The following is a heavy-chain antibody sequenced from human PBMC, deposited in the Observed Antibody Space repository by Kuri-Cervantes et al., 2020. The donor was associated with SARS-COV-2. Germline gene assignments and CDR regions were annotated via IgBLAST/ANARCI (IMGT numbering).Heavy chain of an antibody. J-gene: IGHJ6*02. CDR2: INPSGGST. Sequence: ASVKVSCKVFGYTFTSYYMHWVRQAPGQGLEWMGIINPSGGSTSYAQKFQGRVTMTRDTSTSTVYMELSSLRSEDTAVYYCARDYRTTGTTDGWTEYYGMDVWGQGTTVTVSS. V-gene: IGHV1-46*01. CDR3: ARDYRTTGTTDGWTEYYGMDV. D-gene: IGHD1-1*01. CDR1: GYTFTSYY.